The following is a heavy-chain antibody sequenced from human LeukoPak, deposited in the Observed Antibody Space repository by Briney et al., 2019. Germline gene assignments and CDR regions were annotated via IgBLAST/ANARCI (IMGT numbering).Heavy chain of an antibody. CDR3: ARQISAEYDILTVYYAFDI. V-gene: IGHV5-51*01. J-gene: IGHJ3*02. CDR2: IYPGDSDT. Sequence: GESLKISCKGSGYSFTSYWIGWVRQMPGKGLEWMGIIYPGDSDTRYSPSFQGQVTISADKSISTAYLQWSSLKASDTAMYYCARQISAEYDILTVYYAFDIWGQETMVTVSS. CDR1: GYSFTSYW. D-gene: IGHD3-9*01.